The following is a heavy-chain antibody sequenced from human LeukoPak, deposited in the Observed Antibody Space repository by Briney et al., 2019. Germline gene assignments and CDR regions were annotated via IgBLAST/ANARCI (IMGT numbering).Heavy chain of an antibody. D-gene: IGHD5-12*01. V-gene: IGHV1-2*02. Sequence: GASVKVSCKASGYTFTGYYMHWVRQAPGQGLEWMGWINPNSGATNSAQKFQGRVTMTRDTSISTAYMELSRPRSDDTAVYYCARSRVTTIPNFDYWGQGTLVTVSS. CDR1: GYTFTGYY. CDR3: ARSRVTTIPNFDY. CDR2: INPNSGAT. J-gene: IGHJ4*02.